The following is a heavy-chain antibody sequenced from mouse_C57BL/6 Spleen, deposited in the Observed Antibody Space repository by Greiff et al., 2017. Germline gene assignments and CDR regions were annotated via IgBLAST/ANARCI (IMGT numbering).Heavy chain of an antibody. V-gene: IGHV5-16*01. J-gene: IGHJ4*01. D-gene: IGHD1-1*01. CDR2: INYDGSST. Sequence: EVQRVESEGGLVQPGSSMKLSCTASGFTFSDYYMAWVRQVPEKGLEWVANINYDGSSTYYLDSLKSRFIISRDNAKNILYLQMSSLKSEDTATYYCARDRGVVATDAMDYWGQGTSVTVSS. CDR1: GFTFSDYY. CDR3: ARDRGVVATDAMDY.